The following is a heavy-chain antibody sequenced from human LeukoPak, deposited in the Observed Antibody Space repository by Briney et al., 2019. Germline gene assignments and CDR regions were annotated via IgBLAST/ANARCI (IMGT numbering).Heavy chain of an antibody. CDR1: GYTFTRYG. CDR2: INYTGQR. J-gene: IGHJ6*02. Sequence: ASVKVSYKASGYTFTRYGISWVRQAPGQGLEWMGWINYTGQRNYAQKFQGRVTMTTETSTNTAYMELRSLRLDDTAVYFCAREQWLAYGMDVWGQGTTVTVSS. D-gene: IGHD6-19*01. V-gene: IGHV1-18*01. CDR3: AREQWLAYGMDV.